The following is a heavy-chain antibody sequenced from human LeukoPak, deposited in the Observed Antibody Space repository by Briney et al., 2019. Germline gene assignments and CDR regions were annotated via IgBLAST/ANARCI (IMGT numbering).Heavy chain of an antibody. CDR2: INTDGTST. CDR3: ARAGWELLNDY. Sequence: GGSLRLSCAASGFTFSSYWMHWVRQAPGKGLVWVSRINTDGTSTTYADSVKGRFTISRDNAKNTLYLQMNSLRAEDTAVYYCARAGWELLNDYWGQGTLVTVSS. J-gene: IGHJ4*02. CDR1: GFTFSSYW. V-gene: IGHV3-74*01. D-gene: IGHD1-26*01.